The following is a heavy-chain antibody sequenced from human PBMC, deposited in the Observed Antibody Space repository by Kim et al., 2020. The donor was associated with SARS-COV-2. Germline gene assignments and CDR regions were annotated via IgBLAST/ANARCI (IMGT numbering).Heavy chain of an antibody. J-gene: IGHJ6*02. V-gene: IGHV3-33*01. CDR3: ARDILVGATSHGMDV. CDR2: IWYDGSNK. D-gene: IGHD1-26*01. CDR1: GFTFSSYG. Sequence: GGSLRLSCAASGFTFSSYGMHWVRQAPGKGLEWVAVIWYDGSNKYYADSVKGRFTISRDNSKNTLYLQMNSLRAEDTAVYYCARDILVGATSHGMDVWGQGTTVTVSS.